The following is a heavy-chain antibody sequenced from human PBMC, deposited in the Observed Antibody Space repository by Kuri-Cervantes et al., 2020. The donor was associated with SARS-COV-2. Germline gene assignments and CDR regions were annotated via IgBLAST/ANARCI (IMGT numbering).Heavy chain of an antibody. J-gene: IGHJ4*02. CDR2: INPNSGGT. Sequence: ASVKVSCKASGYTFTGYYMHWVRQAPGQGLEWMGWINPNSGGTNYAQKFQGRVTMTRDTFISTAYMELSRLRSDDTAVYYCARGLGYSSSSHRGGSFDYWGQGTLVTVSS. V-gene: IGHV1-2*02. CDR3: ARGLGYSSSSHRGGSFDY. CDR1: GYTFTGYY. D-gene: IGHD6-6*01.